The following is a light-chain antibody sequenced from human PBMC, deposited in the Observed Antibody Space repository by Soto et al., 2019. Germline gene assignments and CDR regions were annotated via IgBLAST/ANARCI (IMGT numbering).Light chain of an antibody. Sequence: DIQMTQSPSTLSASVGDRVTITCRASQSISSWLAWYQQKPGKAPKLLIYKASSLESGVPSRFSGSGSGTEFTLNISSLQPDDFATYYCQQYNSSPTLGQGTKVEIK. V-gene: IGKV1-5*03. CDR2: KAS. CDR1: QSISSW. J-gene: IGKJ1*01. CDR3: QQYNSSPT.